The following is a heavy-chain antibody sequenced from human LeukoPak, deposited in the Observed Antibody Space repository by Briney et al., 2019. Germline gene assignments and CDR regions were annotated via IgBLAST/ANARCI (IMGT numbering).Heavy chain of an antibody. CDR1: GYTFTSYG. J-gene: IGHJ4*02. CDR2: INPNSGGT. Sequence: ASVKVSFKASGYTFTSYGISWVRQAPGQGLEWMGWINPNSGGTNYAQKFQGRVTMTRDTSISTAYMELSRLRSDDTAVYYCARYYDVHLDYWGQGILVTVSS. CDR3: ARYYDVHLDY. D-gene: IGHD3-22*01. V-gene: IGHV1-2*02.